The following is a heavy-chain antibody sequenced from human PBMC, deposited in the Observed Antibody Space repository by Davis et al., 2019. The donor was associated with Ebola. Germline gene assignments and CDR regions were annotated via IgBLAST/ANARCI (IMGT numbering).Heavy chain of an antibody. J-gene: IGHJ6*02. V-gene: IGHV3-74*01. D-gene: IGHD1-7*01. Sequence: HTGGSLRPSCAASGFTFSSYWMHWVRHAPGKGLMWVSRINSDGSDTIYADSVKGRFTVSRDNAKNTLYLQMSSLRAEDTAVYYCARDSGRNYSPGYYGMDVWGQGTTVTVSS. CDR3: ARDSGRNYSPGYYGMDV. CDR2: INSDGSDT. CDR1: GFTFSSYW.